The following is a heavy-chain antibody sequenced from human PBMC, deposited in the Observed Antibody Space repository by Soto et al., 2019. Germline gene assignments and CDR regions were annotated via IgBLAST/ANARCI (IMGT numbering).Heavy chain of an antibody. V-gene: IGHV1-69*13. Sequence: GASVKVSCKASGVTFSSYAISWVRQAPGQGLEWMGGIIPIFGTANYAQKFQGRVTITADESTSTAYMELSSVTAADTAVYYCARVQGGSTSCYKNNCYYYGMDVWGQGTTVTVSS. CDR1: GVTFSSYA. D-gene: IGHD2-2*02. J-gene: IGHJ6*02. CDR2: IIPIFGTA. CDR3: ARVQGGSTSCYKNNCYYYGMDV.